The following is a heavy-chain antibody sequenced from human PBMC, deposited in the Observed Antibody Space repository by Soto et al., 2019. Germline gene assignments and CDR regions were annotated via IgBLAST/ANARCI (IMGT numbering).Heavy chain of an antibody. CDR2: INSDGSST. J-gene: IGHJ6*02. Sequence: GGSLRLSCAASGFTFSSYWMHWVRQAPGKGLVWVSRINSDGSSTSYADSVKGRFTISRDNAKNTLYLQMNSLRAEDTAVYYCARARAVAGTMNYYGMDVWGQGTTVTVSS. D-gene: IGHD6-19*01. CDR3: ARARAVAGTMNYYGMDV. V-gene: IGHV3-74*01. CDR1: GFTFSSYW.